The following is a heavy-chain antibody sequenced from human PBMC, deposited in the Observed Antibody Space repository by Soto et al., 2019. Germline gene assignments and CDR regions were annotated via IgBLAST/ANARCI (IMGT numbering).Heavy chain of an antibody. V-gene: IGHV3-30*18. CDR1: GFTFSSYG. CDR3: AKVRVKDYYYYAMDV. D-gene: IGHD4-4*01. Sequence: HPGGSLRLSCAASGFTFSSYGMHWVRQAPGKGLEWVAVISSDGTSRFYADSVKGRFTISRDNSKNTLYLQMNSLRAEDTAMYYCAKVRVKDYYYYAMDVWGQGTTVTV. J-gene: IGHJ6*02. CDR2: ISSDGTSR.